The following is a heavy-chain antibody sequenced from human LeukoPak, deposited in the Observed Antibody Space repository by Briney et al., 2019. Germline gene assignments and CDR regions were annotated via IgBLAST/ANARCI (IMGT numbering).Heavy chain of an antibody. J-gene: IGHJ4*02. D-gene: IGHD3-9*01. V-gene: IGHV4-59*01. CDR2: IYYSGST. CDR3: ARDKPVLRYFGGSGYFDY. Sequence: SETLSLTCTVSGGSISSYYWSWIRQPPGKGLEWIGYIYYSGSTNYNPSLKSRVTISVDTSKNQFSLKLSSVTAADTAVYYCARDKPVLRYFGGSGYFDYWGQGTLVTVSS. CDR1: GGSISSYY.